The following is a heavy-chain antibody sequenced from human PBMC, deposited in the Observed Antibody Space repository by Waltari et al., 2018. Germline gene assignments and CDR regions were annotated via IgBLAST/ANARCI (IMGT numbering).Heavy chain of an antibody. D-gene: IGHD2-15*01. J-gene: IGHJ4*02. Sequence: EVQLVETGGGSFQPGASLRLSCAASGLTVGNNYMCWVRQAPGKGLECVSVIYSGGTTQYADSVKGRFTISRDSSRNTLYLQMNSLRVEDTAVYYCATSPTRSFWGQGTLVAVSS. CDR1: GLTVGNNY. CDR2: IYSGGTT. V-gene: IGHV3-53*02. CDR3: ATSPTRSF.